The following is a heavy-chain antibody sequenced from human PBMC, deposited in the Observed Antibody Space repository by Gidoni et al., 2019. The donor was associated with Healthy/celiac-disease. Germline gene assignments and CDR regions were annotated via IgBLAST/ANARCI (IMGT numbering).Heavy chain of an antibody. V-gene: IGHV3-13*01. CDR2: IGTAGDT. J-gene: IGHJ4*02. CDR3: AREDDSSGSYDY. Sequence: EVQLVESGGGLVQPGGSLRLPCAASGFTFSSYDMHWVRQATGKGLEWVSAIGTAGDTYYPGSVKGRFTISRENAKNSLYLQMNSLRAGDTAVYYCAREDDSSGSYDYWGQGTLVTVSS. D-gene: IGHD3-22*01. CDR1: GFTFSSYD.